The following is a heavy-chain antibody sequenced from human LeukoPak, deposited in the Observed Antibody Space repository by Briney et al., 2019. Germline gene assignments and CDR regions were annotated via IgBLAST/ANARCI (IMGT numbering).Heavy chain of an antibody. CDR3: ARGEQWLPVDY. D-gene: IGHD6-19*01. CDR1: GFALTSYT. CDR2: IKQDGSEK. V-gene: IGHV3-7*01. Sequence: GGSLRLSCAASGFALTSYTMTWVRQAPGKGLEWVANIKQDGSEKYYVDSVKGRFTISRDNAKNSLYLQMNSLRAEDTAVYYCARGEQWLPVDYWGQGTLVTVSS. J-gene: IGHJ4*02.